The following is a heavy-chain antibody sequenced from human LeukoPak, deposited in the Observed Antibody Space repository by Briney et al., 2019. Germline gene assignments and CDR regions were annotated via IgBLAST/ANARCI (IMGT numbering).Heavy chain of an antibody. CDR3: AKDKSMVRELDY. CDR2: ISYDGSNK. Sequence: GRSLRLSCAASEFTFSSYAMHWVRQAPGKGLEWVAVISYDGSNKYYADSVKGRFTISRDNSKNTLFLQMNSLRAEDTAVYYCAKDKSMVRELDYWGQGNLVTVSS. V-gene: IGHV3-30*04. CDR1: EFTFSSYA. D-gene: IGHD3-10*01. J-gene: IGHJ4*02.